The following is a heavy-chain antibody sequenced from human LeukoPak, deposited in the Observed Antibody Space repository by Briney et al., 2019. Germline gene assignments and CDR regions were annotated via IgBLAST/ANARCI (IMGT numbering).Heavy chain of an antibody. V-gene: IGHV3-21*04. D-gene: IGHD1-26*01. CDR3: ARYRGSGSFESEYYFDS. CDR2: IASNNFI. CDR1: GFTFSSSG. Sequence: GGSLTLSCVASGFTFSSSGINWVRQAPGKGLEWVSSIASNNFIYYADSVKGGFTISRDNVKNSVDLQMNSLRREDTAIYYCARYRGSGSFESEYYFDSWGQGTLVTVSS. J-gene: IGHJ4*02.